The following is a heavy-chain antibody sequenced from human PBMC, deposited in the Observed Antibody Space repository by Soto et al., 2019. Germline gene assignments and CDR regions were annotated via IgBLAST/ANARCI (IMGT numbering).Heavy chain of an antibody. CDR1: GYTFTGYY. D-gene: IGHD5-12*01. Sequence: QVQLVQSGAEVKKPGASVKVSCKASGYTFTGYYMHWVRQAPGQGLEWMGWINPNSGGTNYAQKFQGRVTMTRDTSISTAYMELSRLRSDDTAVYYCARDSALVEMATNTDYWGQGTLVTVSS. CDR3: ARDSALVEMATNTDY. J-gene: IGHJ4*02. CDR2: INPNSGGT. V-gene: IGHV1-2*02.